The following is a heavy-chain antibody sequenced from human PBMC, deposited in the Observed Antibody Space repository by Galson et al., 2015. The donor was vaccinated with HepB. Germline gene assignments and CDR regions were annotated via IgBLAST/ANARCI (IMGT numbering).Heavy chain of an antibody. V-gene: IGHV1-24*01. D-gene: IGHD3-16*01. CDR2: FDPEDGEP. CDR3: ATANGLRGLDY. CDR1: GYTLTESS. J-gene: IGHJ4*02. Sequence: SVKVSCKVSGYTLTESSMHWVRQAPGKGLEWMGVFDPEDGEPIYAPKFQGRVTMSEDTSTDTAYMELSSLRSDDTAVYFCATANGLRGLDYWGQGALVTVSS.